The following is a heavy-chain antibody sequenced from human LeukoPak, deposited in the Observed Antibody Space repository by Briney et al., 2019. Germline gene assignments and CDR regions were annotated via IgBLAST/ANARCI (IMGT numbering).Heavy chain of an antibody. CDR2: INPIGGST. CDR3: ARDLRADGAPGY. V-gene: IGHV1-46*01. Sequence: ASVKVSCKASGYTFTSYYMHWVRQAPGQGLEWMGIINPIGGSTIYAQKFQGRVTMTRDTSTSTVYMELSSLRSEDTAVYYCARDLRADGAPGYWGQGTLVTVSS. J-gene: IGHJ4*02. CDR1: GYTFTSYY. D-gene: IGHD3-10*01.